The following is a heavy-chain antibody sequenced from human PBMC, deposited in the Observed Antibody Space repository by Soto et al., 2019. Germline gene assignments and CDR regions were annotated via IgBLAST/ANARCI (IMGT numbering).Heavy chain of an antibody. CDR2: ISAYNGNT. J-gene: IGHJ5*02. CDR1: GYTFTSYG. CDR3: ARKKNGDYAYNWFHP. Sequence: ASVKVSCKASGYTFTSYGISWVRQAPGQGLEWMGWISAYNGNTNYAQKLQGRVTMTTDTSTSTAYMELRSLRSDDTAVYYCARKKNGDYAYNWFHPWGQGTLVTVS. D-gene: IGHD4-17*01. V-gene: IGHV1-18*01.